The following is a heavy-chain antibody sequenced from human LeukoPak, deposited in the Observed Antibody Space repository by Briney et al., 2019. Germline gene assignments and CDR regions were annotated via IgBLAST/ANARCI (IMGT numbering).Heavy chain of an antibody. D-gene: IGHD5-18*01. CDR1: GGSISSYY. Sequence: PSETLSLTCTVSGGSISSYYWSWIRQPPGKGLEWIGYIYYSGSTNYNPSLKSRVTISVDTSKNQFSLKLSSVTAADTAVYYCARLTMGGSYSHVFDYWGQGTLVTVSS. CDR2: IYYSGST. V-gene: IGHV4-59*08. CDR3: ARLTMGGSYSHVFDY. J-gene: IGHJ4*02.